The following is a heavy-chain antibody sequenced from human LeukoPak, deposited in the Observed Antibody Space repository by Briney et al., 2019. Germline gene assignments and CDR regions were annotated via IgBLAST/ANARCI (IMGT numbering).Heavy chain of an antibody. CDR1: GFTFSSYE. Sequence: GGSLRLSCAASGFTFSSYEMNWVRQAPGKGLEWVSFISTSGTTIYYADSVRGRFTISRDNAKNSLYLQMNSLRAEDTAVYYCARGDYSSGSNDAFDIWGQGTMVTVSS. CDR2: ISTSGTTI. J-gene: IGHJ3*02. CDR3: ARGDYSSGSNDAFDI. V-gene: IGHV3-48*03. D-gene: IGHD6-19*01.